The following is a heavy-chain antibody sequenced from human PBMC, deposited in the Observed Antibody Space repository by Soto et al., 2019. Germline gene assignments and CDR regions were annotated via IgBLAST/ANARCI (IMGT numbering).Heavy chain of an antibody. V-gene: IGHV3-23*01. D-gene: IGHD6-19*01. Sequence: EVQLLESGGGLVQPGGSLRLSCAASGFTFSSYAMSWVRQAPGKGLEWVSPISGSGGSTYYADSVKGRFTISRDNSKNTLYLQMNSLRAEDTAVYYCAGAVAGTVDAFDIWGQGTMVTVSS. CDR2: ISGSGGST. CDR1: GFTFSSYA. CDR3: AGAVAGTVDAFDI. J-gene: IGHJ3*02.